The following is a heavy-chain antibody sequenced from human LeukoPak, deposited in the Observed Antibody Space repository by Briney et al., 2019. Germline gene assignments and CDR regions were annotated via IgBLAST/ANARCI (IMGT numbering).Heavy chain of an antibody. CDR1: GFTFSDYY. J-gene: IGHJ4*02. V-gene: IGHV3-11*04. D-gene: IGHD3-22*01. CDR2: ISSSGSTI. Sequence: PGGSLRLSCAASGFTFSDYYMSWIRQAPGQGLEWVSYISSSGSTIYYADSVKGRFTISRDNAKNSLYLQMNSLRAEDTAVYYCARANYYDSSGYHPYWGQGTLVTVSS. CDR3: ARANYYDSSGYHPY.